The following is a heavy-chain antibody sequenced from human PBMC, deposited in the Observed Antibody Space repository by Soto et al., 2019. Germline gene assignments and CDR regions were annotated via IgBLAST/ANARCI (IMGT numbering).Heavy chain of an antibody. J-gene: IGHJ3*02. CDR2: IYYRGST. CDR3: ARRYGSAFDI. Sequence: QVQLQESGPGLVKPSETLPLTCTVSGGSLSSYYWSWIRQPPGKGLEWIGYIYYRGSTNYNPSLKSRVTISVDTSKNQFSLKLTSVTAADTAVYYCARRYGSAFDIWGQGTMVTVSS. D-gene: IGHD3-10*01. V-gene: IGHV4-59*01. CDR1: GGSLSSYY.